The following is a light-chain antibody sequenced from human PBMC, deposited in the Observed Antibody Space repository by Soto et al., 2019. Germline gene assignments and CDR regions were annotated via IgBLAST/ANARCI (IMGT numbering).Light chain of an antibody. V-gene: IGLV2-14*01. Sequence: QYVLIQPASVSGSPGQSITISCTGTSSDVGGSNYVSWYQHHPHRAPKLLIYEVDYRPSGVSNRFSGSKSGNTASLTISGLQAEDEADYYCSSYTSSNTLEVFGFGTKLTVL. CDR2: EVD. CDR1: SSDVGGSNY. CDR3: SSYTSSNTLEV. J-gene: IGLJ1*01.